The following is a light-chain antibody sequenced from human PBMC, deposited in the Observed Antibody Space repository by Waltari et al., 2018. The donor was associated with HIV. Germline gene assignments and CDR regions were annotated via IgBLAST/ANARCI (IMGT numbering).Light chain of an antibody. CDR3: QAWDRTTGV. V-gene: IGLV3-1*01. Sequence: CSGEKMGEKYVSWYQQKSGQSPVVVIFQDKRRPSGISERFSGSNSGNTATLTISGTQPIDEADYYCQAWDRTTGVFGTGTKLTVL. CDR2: QDK. CDR1: KMGEKY. J-gene: IGLJ1*01.